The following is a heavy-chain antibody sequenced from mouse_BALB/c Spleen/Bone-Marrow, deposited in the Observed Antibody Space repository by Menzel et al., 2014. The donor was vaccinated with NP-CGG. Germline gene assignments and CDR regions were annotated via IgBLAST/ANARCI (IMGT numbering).Heavy chain of an antibody. CDR1: GYSITSDSA. D-gene: IGHD2-1*01. Sequence: EVKLQESGPGLVKPSQSLSLTCTVTGYSITSDSAWNWIRQFPGNKLEWMAYISYSGSTTYNPSLKSRISITRDTSKNQFFLQLNSVTTEDTATYYCARRGYYGTFLFAYWGQGTLVTVPA. CDR3: ARRGYYGTFLFAY. J-gene: IGHJ3*01. CDR2: ISYSGST. V-gene: IGHV3-2*02.